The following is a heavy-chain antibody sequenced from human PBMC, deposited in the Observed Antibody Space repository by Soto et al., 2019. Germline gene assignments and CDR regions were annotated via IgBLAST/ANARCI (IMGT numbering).Heavy chain of an antibody. CDR1: GFTFSAYD. Sequence: EVQLVESGGGLVQPGGSLRLSCAASGFTFSAYDMHWVRQATGKGLEWVSAIGTQHDTYYPDSVKGRFTISRENAKNSLYLQMNSLRAGDTAVYYCARQASYWHGGGGWIDPWGQGTLLTVSS. D-gene: IGHD2-8*02. CDR3: ARQASYWHGGGGWIDP. CDR2: IGTQHDT. V-gene: IGHV3-13*01. J-gene: IGHJ5*02.